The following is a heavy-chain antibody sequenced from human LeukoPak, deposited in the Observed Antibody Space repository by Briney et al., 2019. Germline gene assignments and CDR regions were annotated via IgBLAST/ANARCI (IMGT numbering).Heavy chain of an antibody. V-gene: IGHV1-46*01. CDR2: INPSGGST. Sequence: ASVKVSCKASGYTFTSYYMHWVRQAPGQGLEWMGIINPSGGSTSYAQKFQGRVTMTRDTSTSTVYMGLSSLRSEDTAVYYCARDVRFLEWLSYNWFDPWGQGTLVTVSS. CDR1: GYTFTSYY. CDR3: ARDVRFLEWLSYNWFDP. J-gene: IGHJ5*02. D-gene: IGHD3-3*01.